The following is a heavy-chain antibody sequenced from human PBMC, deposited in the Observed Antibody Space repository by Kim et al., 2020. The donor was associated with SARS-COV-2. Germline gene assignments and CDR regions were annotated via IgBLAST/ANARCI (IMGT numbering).Heavy chain of an antibody. CDR3: ASSYSSSILFDY. D-gene: IGHD6-6*01. Sequence: NYAQKFQGRVTITADESTSTAYMELSSLRSEDTAVYYCASSYSSSILFDYWGQGTLVTVSS. V-gene: IGHV1-69*01. J-gene: IGHJ4*02.